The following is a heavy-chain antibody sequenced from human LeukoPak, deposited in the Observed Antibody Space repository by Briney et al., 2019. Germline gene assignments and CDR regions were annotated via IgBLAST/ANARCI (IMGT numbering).Heavy chain of an antibody. Sequence: GASLRVSCAASGFTFSSYAMSCVRQAPGKGLEWVSSISGSGGSTYYADSVKGRFTISRDNSKNTLYLQMNSLRAEDTAVYYCAKESDYYGSGSLCYWGQGTLVTVSS. D-gene: IGHD3-10*01. CDR1: GFTFSSYA. V-gene: IGHV3-23*01. CDR3: AKESDYYGSGSLCY. J-gene: IGHJ4*02. CDR2: ISGSGGST.